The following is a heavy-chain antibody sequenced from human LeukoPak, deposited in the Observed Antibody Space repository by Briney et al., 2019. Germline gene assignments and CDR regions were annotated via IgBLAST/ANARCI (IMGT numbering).Heavy chain of an antibody. CDR3: AVGGAYYYDSSGSDY. D-gene: IGHD3-22*01. V-gene: IGHV3-21*01. CDR2: ISSSGNYI. Sequence: TSGGSLRLSCAASGFTFSSYTMNWVRQAPGKGLEWVSSISSSGNYIYYADSMKGRFTISRDNAKNSLYLQMNSLRAEDTAVYYCAVGGAYYYDSSGSDYWGQGTLVTVSS. CDR1: GFTFSSYT. J-gene: IGHJ4*02.